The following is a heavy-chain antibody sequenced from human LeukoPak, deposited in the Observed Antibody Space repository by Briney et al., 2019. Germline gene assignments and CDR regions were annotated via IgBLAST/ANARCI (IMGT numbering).Heavy chain of an antibody. CDR2: IYFSEST. CDR1: GGSSYY. D-gene: IGHD1-26*01. J-gene: IGHJ4*02. V-gene: IGHV4-39*07. CDR3: ARDSFLVGATTFDY. Sequence: SETLSLTCTVSGGSSYYWGWIRQPPGKGLEWIGSIYFSESTYYNPSLKSRVSISVDTSRNQFSLKLSSVTAADTAVYYCARDSFLVGATTFDYWGQGTLVTVSS.